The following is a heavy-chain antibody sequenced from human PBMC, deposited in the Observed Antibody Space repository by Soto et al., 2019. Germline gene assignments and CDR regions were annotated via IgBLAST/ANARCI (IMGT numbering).Heavy chain of an antibody. CDR1: GFTFSDYY. J-gene: IGHJ6*02. CDR2: ISSSSSYT. Sequence: GGSLRLSCAASGFTFSDYYMSWIRQAPGKGLEWVSYISSSSSYTNYADSVKGRFTISRDNAENSLYLQLNSLTAEDTAVYYCARDGGVIIPGAIGGGYGLDVWGQGTTVTVSS. CDR3: ARDGGVIIPGAIGGGYGLDV. D-gene: IGHD2-2*02. V-gene: IGHV3-11*06.